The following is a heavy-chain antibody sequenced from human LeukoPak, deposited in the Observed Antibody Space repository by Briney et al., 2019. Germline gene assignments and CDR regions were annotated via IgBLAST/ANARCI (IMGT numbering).Heavy chain of an antibody. CDR1: GGSFSGYY. J-gene: IGHJ4*02. V-gene: IGHV4-34*01. CDR2: IDHSGST. CDR3: ARRWDEYSYFDY. D-gene: IGHD6-6*01. Sequence: SETLSLTCAVYGGSFSGYYWSWIRQPPGKGLEWIGEIDHSGSTNYNPSLKGRVTISVDTSKNQFSLKLSSVTAADTAVYYCARRWDEYSYFDYWGQGTLVTVSS.